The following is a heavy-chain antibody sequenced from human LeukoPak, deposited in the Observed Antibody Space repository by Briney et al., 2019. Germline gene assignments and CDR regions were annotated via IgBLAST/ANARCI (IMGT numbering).Heavy chain of an antibody. J-gene: IGHJ4*02. Sequence: GASVKVSCKGSGYTFTTYYMHSVRQAPVHGLVWVGVINPSGGSTSSAQKFRGRVTMTRDTTTSTVYIEMSSLRSEGTAVYYCARVSKVVPAASFDYGGQGNLVIVSS. V-gene: IGHV1-46*01. CDR1: GYTFTTYY. CDR2: INPSGGST. CDR3: ARVSKVVPAASFDY. D-gene: IGHD2-2*01.